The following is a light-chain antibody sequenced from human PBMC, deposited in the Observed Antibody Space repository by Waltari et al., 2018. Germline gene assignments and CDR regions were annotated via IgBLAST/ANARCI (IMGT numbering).Light chain of an antibody. CDR1: SDDIGAYSY. J-gene: IGLJ2*01. Sequence: QSALTQPASVSGSPGQSITISCTGTSDDIGAYSYVTWYLQRPGKGPKLIIYDLTERPSGVSKRFSGSKSGSTASLTVSGLQAEDEGLFYCSAYTSRGTLKFGGGTRVTVL. CDR2: DLT. V-gene: IGLV2-14*03. CDR3: SAYTSRGTLK.